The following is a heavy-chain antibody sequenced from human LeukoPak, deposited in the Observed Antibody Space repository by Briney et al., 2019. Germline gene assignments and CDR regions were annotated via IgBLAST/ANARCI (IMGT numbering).Heavy chain of an antibody. CDR1: GFTFSSYA. CDR3: ARRGYSSILRDY. Sequence: GGSLRLSCAASGFTFSSYAMSWVRQAPGKGLEWVSAISGSGGSTYYADSVKGRFTISRDNAKDSLYLQMSGLRVEDTAVYYCARRGYSSILRDYWGQGTLVTVSS. CDR2: ISGSGGST. D-gene: IGHD6-13*01. V-gene: IGHV3-23*01. J-gene: IGHJ4*02.